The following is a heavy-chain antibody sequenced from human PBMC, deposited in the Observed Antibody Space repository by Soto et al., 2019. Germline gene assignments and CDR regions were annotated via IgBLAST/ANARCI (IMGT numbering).Heavy chain of an antibody. CDR3: AKVGGAAAGDY. J-gene: IGHJ4*02. D-gene: IGHD3-16*01. CDR2: ISGSGGST. V-gene: IGHV3-23*01. CDR1: GFTFSSYA. Sequence: EVQLLESGGGLVQPGGSLRLSCAASGFTFSSYAMSWVRQAPGKGLEWVSAISGSGGSTYYADSVKGRFTISRDNSKNTLYLQMNILRAADKDVYSWAKVGGAAAGDYLGQGTLVTVSS.